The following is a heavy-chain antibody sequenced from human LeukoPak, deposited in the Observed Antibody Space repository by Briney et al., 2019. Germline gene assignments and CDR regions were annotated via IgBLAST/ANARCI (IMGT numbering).Heavy chain of an antibody. Sequence: GRSLRLSCAASGFTFSSYGMHWVRQAPGKGLEWVAVISYDGSNKYYADSVKGRFTISRDNAKNTLYLQMNSLRAEDTALYFCARKTQYNGHYPLDYWGQGTLVTVSS. CDR3: ARKTQYNGHYPLDY. CDR1: GFTFSSYG. D-gene: IGHD1-7*01. V-gene: IGHV3-30*03. J-gene: IGHJ4*02. CDR2: ISYDGSNK.